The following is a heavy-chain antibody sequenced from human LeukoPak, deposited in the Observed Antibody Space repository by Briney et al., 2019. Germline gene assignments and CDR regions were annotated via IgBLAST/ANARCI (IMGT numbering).Heavy chain of an antibody. Sequence: PSETLSLTCTVSGGSISSSSYYWGRIRQPPGKGVEWIGNIYYNGDTYYNPSLKSRVTISVDTSKNQFSLRLSSVTAADTAVYYCARSIVPGTRKIDYWGQGTLVTVSS. CDR3: ARSIVPGTRKIDY. D-gene: IGHD6-19*01. CDR1: GGSISSSSYY. V-gene: IGHV4-39*01. J-gene: IGHJ4*02. CDR2: IYYNGDT.